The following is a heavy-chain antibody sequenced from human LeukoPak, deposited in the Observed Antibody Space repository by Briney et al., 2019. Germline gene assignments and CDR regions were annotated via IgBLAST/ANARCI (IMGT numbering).Heavy chain of an antibody. D-gene: IGHD2-21*02. V-gene: IGHV4-39*01. CDR2: IYYNGAT. CDR3: APHMGYQGDLDYFDF. J-gene: IGHJ4*02. Sequence: PSETLCLTCAVSGVSIRSTSHYWGWVRPPPGQGLGWSGSIYYNGATYYNPSLKSRVTISVDTSKNQFSLKLTSVTAADTALYYCAPHMGYQGDLDYFDFWGQGTLVTVSS. CDR1: GVSIRSTSHY.